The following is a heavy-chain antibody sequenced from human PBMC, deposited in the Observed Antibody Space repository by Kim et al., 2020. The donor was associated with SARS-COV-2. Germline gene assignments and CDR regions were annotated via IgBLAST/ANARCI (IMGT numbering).Heavy chain of an antibody. CDR3: ASDWYYYYGMDV. V-gene: IGHV1-8*01. D-gene: IGHD3-9*01. Sequence: GYAKNFQGRVTMTRNTSISTAYMELSSLRSEDAAVYYCASDWYYYYGMDVWGQGTTVTVSS. J-gene: IGHJ6*02.